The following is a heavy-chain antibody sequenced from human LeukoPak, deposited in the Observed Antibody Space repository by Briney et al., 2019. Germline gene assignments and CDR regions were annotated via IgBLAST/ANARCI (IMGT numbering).Heavy chain of an antibody. CDR3: ARDGRYCSSTSCTNEYFQH. J-gene: IGHJ1*01. V-gene: IGHV3-74*01. CDR1: GFTFSSYW. Sequence: GGSLRLSCAASGFTFSSYWMHWVRQAPGKGLVWVSRINSDGSSASYADSVKGRFTISRGNAKNTLYLQMNSLRAEDTAVYYCARDGRYCSSTSCTNEYFQHWGQGTLVTVSS. CDR2: INSDGSSA. D-gene: IGHD2-2*01.